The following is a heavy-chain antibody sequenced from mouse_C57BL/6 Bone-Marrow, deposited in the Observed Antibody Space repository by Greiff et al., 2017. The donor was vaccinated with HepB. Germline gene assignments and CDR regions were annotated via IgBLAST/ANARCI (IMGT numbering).Heavy chain of an antibody. V-gene: IGHV2-2*01. CDR2: IWSGGST. D-gene: IGHD3-1*01. CDR3: ARPGWGLYFDY. J-gene: IGHJ2*01. Sequence: VKLMESGPGLVQPSQSLSITCTVSGFSLTSYGVHWVRQSPGKGLEWLGVIWSGGSTDYNAAFISRLSISKDNSKSQVFFKMNSLQADDTAIYYCARPGWGLYFDYWGQGTTLTVSS. CDR1: GFSLTSYG.